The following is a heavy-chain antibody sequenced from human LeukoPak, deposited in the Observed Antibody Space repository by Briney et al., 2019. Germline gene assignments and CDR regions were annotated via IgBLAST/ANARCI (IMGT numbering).Heavy chain of an antibody. CDR2: VSGYNGNT. CDR3: ARGDWFDP. D-gene: IGHD2-21*01. V-gene: IGHV1-18*01. J-gene: IGHJ5*02. Sequence: GASVKVSCKASGYTFTSYDINWVRQAPGQGLEWMGWVSGYNGNTNYAQKFVGRVAMTTDTSSSTAYVELRSLRSDDTAIYYCARGDWFDPWGQGTLVTVSS. CDR1: GYTFTSYD.